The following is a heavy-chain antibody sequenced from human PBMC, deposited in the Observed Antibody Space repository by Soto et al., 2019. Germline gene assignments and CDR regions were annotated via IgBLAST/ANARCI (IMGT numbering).Heavy chain of an antibody. CDR1: GFTFSDYY. D-gene: IGHD6-13*01. Sequence: QVQLVESGGGLVKPGGSLRLSCAVSGFTFSDYYMTWIRQAPGKGLEWVSDISRSTSHTNYADSVKGRFTISRDKAKKSLFRQTNRLRAEDTAVYSFARGSGAAADYFDCWGQGTLVTVSS. V-gene: IGHV3-11*05. CDR2: ISRSTSHT. J-gene: IGHJ4*02. CDR3: ARGSGAAADYFDC.